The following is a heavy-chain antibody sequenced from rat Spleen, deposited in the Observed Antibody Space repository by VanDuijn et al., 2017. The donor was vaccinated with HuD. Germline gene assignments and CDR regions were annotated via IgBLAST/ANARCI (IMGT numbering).Heavy chain of an antibody. J-gene: IGHJ4*01. CDR1: GFTFSDYY. D-gene: IGHD1-6*01. CDR3: ARHSPYVYYGLSYVMDV. CDR2: ISYEGSST. Sequence: EVQLVESGGGLVQPGRSMKLSCAASGFTFSDYYMAWVRQAPKKGLEWVAYISYEGSSTYYGDSVKGRFTISRDNAKSTLYLQMNSLRSEDTTTYYCARHSPYVYYGLSYVMDVWGQGASVAVSS. V-gene: IGHV5-22*01.